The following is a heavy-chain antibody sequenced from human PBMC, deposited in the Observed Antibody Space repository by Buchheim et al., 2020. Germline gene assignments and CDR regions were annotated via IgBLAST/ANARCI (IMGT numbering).Heavy chain of an antibody. CDR2: ISHAGFT. D-gene: IGHD3-10*01. V-gene: IGHV4-34*02. Sequence: QEQVQQWGAGLLKPSETLSLTCAVYGGSSSVYYWNWIRQSPGKGLEWIGEISHAGFTNYNPSLKNRVIISLDTSRNQISLSLTSVTAADTAVYYCVRQITMVRGLTVQDYHYMDVWGKGTT. CDR1: GGSSSVYY. J-gene: IGHJ6*03. CDR3: VRQITMVRGLTVQDYHYMDV.